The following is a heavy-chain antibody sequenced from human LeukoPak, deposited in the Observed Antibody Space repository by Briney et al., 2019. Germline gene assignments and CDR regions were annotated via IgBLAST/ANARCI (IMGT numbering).Heavy chain of an antibody. CDR1: GGSISSYY. Sequence: SETLSLTCTVSGGSISSYYWSWIRQPPGKGLEWIGYIYYSGSTNYNPSLKSRVTISVDTSKNQFSLKLSSVTAADTAVYYCARGNVQTEYYFDYWGQGTLVTVSS. CDR2: IYYSGST. J-gene: IGHJ4*02. V-gene: IGHV4-59*01. D-gene: IGHD1-14*01. CDR3: ARGNVQTEYYFDY.